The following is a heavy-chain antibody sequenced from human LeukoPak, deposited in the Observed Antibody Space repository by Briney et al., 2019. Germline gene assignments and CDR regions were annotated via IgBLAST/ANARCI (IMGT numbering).Heavy chain of an antibody. Sequence: SETLSLTCTVSGVSISTYYWSWIRQPPGKGLEWIGYIYYTGSTNYNPSLKSRVTISVDTSKNHFSLKMNSVTAADTAVYYCAQPSIFHGAATDGFDFWGEGTIVTVSS. CDR2: IYYTGST. CDR3: AQPSIFHGAATDGFDF. D-gene: IGHD4/OR15-4a*01. CDR1: GVSISTYY. V-gene: IGHV4-59*12. J-gene: IGHJ3*01.